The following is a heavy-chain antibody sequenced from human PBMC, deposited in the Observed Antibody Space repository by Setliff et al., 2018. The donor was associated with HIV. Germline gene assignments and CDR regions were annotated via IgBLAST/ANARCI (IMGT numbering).Heavy chain of an antibody. V-gene: IGHV4-34*01. Sequence: KASETLSLTCAVYGESFSGYDWTWIRQPPGEGLEWIGEINHSGRTNYSPSLKSRVTISVDTSKNQFSLRLNSVTAADTAVYYCARGKWLVRSFLFDYWGQGSLVTAPQ. CDR2: INHSGRT. CDR3: ARGKWLVRSFLFDY. CDR1: GESFSGYD. D-gene: IGHD6-19*01. J-gene: IGHJ4*02.